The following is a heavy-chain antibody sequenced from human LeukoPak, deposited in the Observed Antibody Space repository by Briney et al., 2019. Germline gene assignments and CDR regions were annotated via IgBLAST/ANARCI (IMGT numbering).Heavy chain of an antibody. D-gene: IGHD6-13*01. CDR1: GFTLGDYW. J-gene: IGHJ4*02. CDR3: ARVSSSWYALDDY. V-gene: IGHV3-7*02. CDR2: IRQDGSQK. Sequence: GGSLRLSCAASGFTLGDYWMSWVRQAPGKGLEWVAKIRQDGSQKAYVDSVKGRFIISRDNAKNSLYLQMNSLRAEDTAVYYCARVSSSWYALDDYWGQGTLVTVSS.